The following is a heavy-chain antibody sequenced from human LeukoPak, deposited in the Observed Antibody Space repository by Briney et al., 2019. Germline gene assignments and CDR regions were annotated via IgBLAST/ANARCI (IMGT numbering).Heavy chain of an antibody. D-gene: IGHD6-19*01. CDR1: GFTFSSYS. V-gene: IGHV3-48*04. Sequence: GGFLGLSCAASGFTFSSYSMIWVRQAPGKGLEWVSYISSSSTTIYYADSVKGRFTISRDNGKNSLYLQMNSLRAEDTAVYYCAREGEQWSEPYNWFDPWGQGTLVTVSS. CDR2: ISSSSTTI. CDR3: AREGEQWSEPYNWFDP. J-gene: IGHJ5*02.